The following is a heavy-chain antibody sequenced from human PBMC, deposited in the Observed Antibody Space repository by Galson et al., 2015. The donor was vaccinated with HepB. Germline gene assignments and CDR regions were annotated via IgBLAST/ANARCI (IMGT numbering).Heavy chain of an antibody. CDR1: GFTFSSYW. CDR3: ASLTGPPF. Sequence: SLRLSCAASGFTFSSYWLHWVRQAPGKGLVCVSRINSDGSSTSYADSVKGRFTISRDNAKNTLYLQMNSLRAEDTAVYYCASLTGPPFWGQGTLVTVSS. D-gene: IGHD7-27*01. CDR2: INSDGSST. J-gene: IGHJ4*02. V-gene: IGHV3-74*01.